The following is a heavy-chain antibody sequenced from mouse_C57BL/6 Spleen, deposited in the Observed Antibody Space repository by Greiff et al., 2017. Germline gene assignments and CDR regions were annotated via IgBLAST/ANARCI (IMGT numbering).Heavy chain of an antibody. CDR2: ISSGGDYI. D-gene: IGHD2-1*01. J-gene: IGHJ3*01. CDR3: TRGGHNGKRGFAD. V-gene: IGHV5-9-1*02. CDR1: GFTFRSYA. Sequence: EVMLVESGAGLVKPGGSLKLSCAASGFTFRSYAMSWVRQTPETRLEWVAYISSGGDYIDYAATVKGRFTISRDNARNTLYLQMSRLKSEDTAMYYCTRGGHNGKRGFADWGQGTLVTGSA.